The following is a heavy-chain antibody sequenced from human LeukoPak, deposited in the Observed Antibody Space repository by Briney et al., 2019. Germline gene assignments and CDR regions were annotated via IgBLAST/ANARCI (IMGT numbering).Heavy chain of an antibody. CDR3: ARMCSGGSCPDY. J-gene: IGHJ4*02. CDR1: GGSISSGGYS. CDR2: IYHSGST. D-gene: IGHD2-15*01. V-gene: IGHV4-30-2*01. Sequence: PSETLSLTCAVSGGSISSGGYSWSWIRQPPGEGLEWIGYIYHSGSTYYNPSLKSRVTISVDRSKNQFSLKLSSVTAADTAVYYCARMCSGGSCPDYWGQGTLVTVSS.